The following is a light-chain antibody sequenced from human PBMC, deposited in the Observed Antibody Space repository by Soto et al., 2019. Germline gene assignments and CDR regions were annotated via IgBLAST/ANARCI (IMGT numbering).Light chain of an antibody. CDR2: EVS. J-gene: IGLJ2*01. Sequence: QSALTQPASVSGSPGQSITISCTGTSSDVGGYNYVSWYQQHPGKVPKLMIYEVSNRPSGVSNRFSGSKSGNTASLTISGLQAEEDADYYCNSYTSSSTLVFGGGTKVTVL. V-gene: IGLV2-14*01. CDR3: NSYTSSSTLV. CDR1: SSDVGGYNY.